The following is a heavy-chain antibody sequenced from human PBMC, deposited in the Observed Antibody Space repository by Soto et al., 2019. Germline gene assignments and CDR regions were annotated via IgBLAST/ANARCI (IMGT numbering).Heavy chain of an antibody. D-gene: IGHD2-2*01. CDR3: ATSEVLASMGGWFAT. V-gene: IGHV1-18*01. CDR2: ISPYIDNT. CDR1: GFTLSDDG. Sequence: QVHLLQSGPEIKKPGASVKVSCNASGFTLSDDGINWMRQAPGQGLDWVGWISPYIDNTNYAQKFQDRVTLTTDTSTSTAYMELRSLRSDDTAVYYCATSEVLASMGGWFATWGQGTLVTVSA. J-gene: IGHJ5*02.